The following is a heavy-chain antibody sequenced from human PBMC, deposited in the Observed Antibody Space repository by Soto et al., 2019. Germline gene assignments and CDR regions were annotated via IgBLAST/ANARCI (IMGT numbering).Heavy chain of an antibody. CDR3: AREYYVPYYYDSSGYQFVDY. CDR2: IWYDGSNK. V-gene: IGHV3-33*01. Sequence: GGSLRLSCAASGFTFSSYGMHWVRQAPGKGLEWVAVIWYDGSNKYYADSVKGRFTISRDNSKNTLYLQMNSLRAEDTAVYYCAREYYVPYYYDSSGYQFVDYWGQGTLVTVSS. CDR1: GFTFSSYG. J-gene: IGHJ4*02. D-gene: IGHD3-22*01.